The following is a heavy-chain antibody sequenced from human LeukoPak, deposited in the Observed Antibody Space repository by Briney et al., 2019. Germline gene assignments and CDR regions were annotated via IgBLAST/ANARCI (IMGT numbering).Heavy chain of an antibody. V-gene: IGHV1-18*01. CDR3: ARVHYYDSSGYYREPLYYYYYGMDV. D-gene: IGHD3-22*01. J-gene: IGHJ6*02. CDR2: ISAYNGNT. Sequence: ASVKVSCKASGYTFTSYGISWVRQAPGQGLEWMGWISAYNGNTNYAQKFQGRVTMTTDTSTSTAYMELRSLRSEDTAVYYCARVHYYDSSGYYREPLYYYYYGMDVWGQGTTVTVSS. CDR1: GYTFTSYG.